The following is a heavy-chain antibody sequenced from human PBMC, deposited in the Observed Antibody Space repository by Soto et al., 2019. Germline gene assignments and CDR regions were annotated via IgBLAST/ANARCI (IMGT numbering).Heavy chain of an antibody. Sequence: SETLSLTCTVSGGSISSYYWSWIRQPPGKGLEWIGYIYYSGSTNYNPSLKSRVTISVDTSKNQFSLKLSSVTAADTAVYYCARDYYYGMDVWGQGTTVTVSS. V-gene: IGHV4-59*01. CDR2: IYYSGST. CDR1: GGSISSYY. CDR3: ARDYYYGMDV. J-gene: IGHJ6*02.